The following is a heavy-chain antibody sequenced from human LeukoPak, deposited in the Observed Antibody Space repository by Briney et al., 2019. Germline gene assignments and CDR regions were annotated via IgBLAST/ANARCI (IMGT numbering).Heavy chain of an antibody. J-gene: IGHJ4*02. Sequence: SETLSLTCTVSGGSISSGGYYWSWIRQHPGKGLEWIGYIYYSGSTYYNPSLKSRVTISVDTSKNQFSLKLSSMTAADTAVYYCAAAAAGFNYYDSSGYPEGFDYWGQGTLVTVSS. CDR2: IYYSGST. D-gene: IGHD3-22*01. V-gene: IGHV4-31*03. CDR1: GGSISSGGYY. CDR3: AAAAAGFNYYDSSGYPEGFDY.